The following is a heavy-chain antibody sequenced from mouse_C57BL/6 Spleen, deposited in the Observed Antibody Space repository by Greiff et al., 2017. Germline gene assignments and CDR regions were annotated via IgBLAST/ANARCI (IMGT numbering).Heavy chain of an antibody. J-gene: IGHJ4*01. CDR2: FFPGSGST. Sequence: QVQLQQSGPELVKPGASVKISCKASGYTFTDYYINWVKQRPGQGLEWIGWFFPGSGSTYYNEKFKGKATLTVDKSSSTAYMLLSSLTSGESAVYFGAKGAITTVVATGAMDYWGQGTSVTVSS. CDR3: AKGAITTVVATGAMDY. V-gene: IGHV1-75*01. CDR1: GYTFTDYY. D-gene: IGHD1-1*01.